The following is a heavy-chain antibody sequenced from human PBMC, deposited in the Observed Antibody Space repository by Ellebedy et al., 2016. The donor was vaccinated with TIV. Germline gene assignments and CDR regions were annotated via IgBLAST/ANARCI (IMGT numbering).Heavy chain of an antibody. Sequence: GESLKISCTASGFTFSNYYMSWVRQAPGKGLEWVANIKQDGSEKNYVDSVKGRFSISRDNTKNSLYLQMNSLGDEDTSVYYCARDQWLGRAYYFDSWGQGTLVTVSS. D-gene: IGHD6-19*01. CDR3: ARDQWLGRAYYFDS. V-gene: IGHV3-7*01. CDR2: IKQDGSEK. J-gene: IGHJ4*02. CDR1: GFTFSNYY.